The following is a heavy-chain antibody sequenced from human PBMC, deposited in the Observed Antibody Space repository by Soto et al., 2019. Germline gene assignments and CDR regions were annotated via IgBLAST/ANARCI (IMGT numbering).Heavy chain of an antibody. D-gene: IGHD5-12*01. CDR2: IIPIFGTA. Sequence: SVKVSCKASGGTFSSYAISWVRQAPGQGLEWMGGIIPIFGTANYAQKFQGRVTITADESTSTAYMELSSLRSEDTAVYYCARNDGYNTQNWFDPWGQGTLVTVSS. CDR3: ARNDGYNTQNWFDP. CDR1: GGTFSSYA. V-gene: IGHV1-69*13. J-gene: IGHJ5*02.